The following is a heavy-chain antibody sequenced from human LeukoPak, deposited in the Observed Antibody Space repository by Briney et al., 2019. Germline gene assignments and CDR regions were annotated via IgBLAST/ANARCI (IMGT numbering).Heavy chain of an antibody. CDR1: GYTFTDYY. Sequence: ASVKVSCKVSGYTFTDYYMHWVQQAPGKGLEWMGLVDPEDGETIYAEKFQGRVTITADTSTDTAYMGLSSLRSEDTAVYYCATDLYEYCGGDCYGYWGQGTLVTVSS. J-gene: IGHJ4*02. CDR2: VDPEDGET. D-gene: IGHD2-21*01. V-gene: IGHV1-69-2*01. CDR3: ATDLYEYCGGDCYGY.